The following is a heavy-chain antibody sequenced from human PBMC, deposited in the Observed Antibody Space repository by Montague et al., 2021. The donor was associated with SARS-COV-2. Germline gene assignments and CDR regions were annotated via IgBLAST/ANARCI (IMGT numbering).Heavy chain of an antibody. V-gene: IGHV3-7*01. Sequence: SRILSFSASGFTFSSYWMSWVRQAPGKGLEWVANIKQDGSEKYYVDSVKGRFTIFRDNAKNSLYLQMNSLRAEDTAVYYCASPYRSGWGVGVYYFDYWGQGPLVTVSS. CDR3: ASPYRSGWGVGVYYFDY. D-gene: IGHD6-19*01. CDR2: IKQDGSEK. CDR1: GFTFSSYW. J-gene: IGHJ4*02.